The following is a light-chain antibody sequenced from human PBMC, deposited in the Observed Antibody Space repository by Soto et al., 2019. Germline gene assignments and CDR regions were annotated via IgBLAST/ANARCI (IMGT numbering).Light chain of an antibody. V-gene: IGKV1-27*01. CDR1: QGINNF. CDR2: AAS. Sequence: DIQVTQSPSSLPASIGDRVTITCRASQGINNFLAWYQQKPGEAPKLLLYAASILRSGVPPRFSGSGSGTDFTLTISSLQPEDGANYYGQKYNSPPRTFGQGTRV. J-gene: IGKJ1*01. CDR3: QKYNSPPRT.